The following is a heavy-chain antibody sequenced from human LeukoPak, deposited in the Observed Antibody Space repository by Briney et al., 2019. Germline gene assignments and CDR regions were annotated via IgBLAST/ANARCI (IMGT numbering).Heavy chain of an antibody. Sequence: ASVKVSCKASGYTFTGYYMHWVRQAPGQGLEWMGWINPNSGGTNYAQKFQGRVTMTRDTSISTAYMELSRLRSDDTAVYYCARTLRCSGGSCYLFDYWGQGTLVTVSS. V-gene: IGHV1-2*02. CDR3: ARTLRCSGGSCYLFDY. CDR1: GYTFTGYY. D-gene: IGHD2-15*01. CDR2: INPNSGGT. J-gene: IGHJ4*02.